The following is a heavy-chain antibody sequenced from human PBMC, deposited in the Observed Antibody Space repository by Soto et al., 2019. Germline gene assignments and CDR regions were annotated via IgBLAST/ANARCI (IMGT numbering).Heavy chain of an antibody. CDR1: GFTLSSYN. Sequence: EVQLVESGGGLVQPGGSLRLSCAASGFTLSSYNMNWVRQAPGKGLEWVSYISGSSDTIYYADSVKGRFTISRDNSKNSLYLRMDSLGDEDTAVYYCARDHGGSTWFVGIYYYFGVDVWGQGTTVTVSS. CDR3: ARDHGGSTWFVGIYYYFGVDV. CDR2: ISGSSDTI. J-gene: IGHJ6*02. V-gene: IGHV3-48*02. D-gene: IGHD6-13*01.